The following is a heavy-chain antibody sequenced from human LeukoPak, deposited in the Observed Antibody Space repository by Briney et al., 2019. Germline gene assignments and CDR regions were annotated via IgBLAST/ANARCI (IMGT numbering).Heavy chain of an antibody. CDR1: GGSISSGGYS. CDR2: IYHSGST. J-gene: IGHJ5*02. Sequence: SQTLSITCAVSGGSISSGGYSWSWIRQPPGKGLEWIGYIYHSGSTYYNPSLKSRVTISVDRSKNQFSLKLSSVTAADTAVYYCAREYYGDYAWGQGTLVTVSS. D-gene: IGHD4-17*01. V-gene: IGHV4-30-2*01. CDR3: AREYYGDYA.